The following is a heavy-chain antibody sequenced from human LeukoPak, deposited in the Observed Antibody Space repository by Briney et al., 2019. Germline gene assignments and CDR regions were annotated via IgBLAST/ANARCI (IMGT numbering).Heavy chain of an antibody. D-gene: IGHD2-2*01. J-gene: IGHJ4*02. V-gene: IGHV4-34*01. CDR1: GGSFSGYY. Sequence: KASETLSLTCAVYGGSFSGYYWSWIRQPPGKGLDWIGEINHSGSTNYNPSLKSRVTISVDTSKNQFSLKLSSVTAADTAVYYCARGRYCSSTSCYQSHWGQGTLVTVSS. CDR3: ARGRYCSSTSCYQSH. CDR2: INHSGST.